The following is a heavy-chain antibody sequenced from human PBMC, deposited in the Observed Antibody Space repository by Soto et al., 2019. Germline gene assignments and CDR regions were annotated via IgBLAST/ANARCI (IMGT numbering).Heavy chain of an antibody. D-gene: IGHD3-10*01. V-gene: IGHV1-69*13. CDR1: GGTFSSYA. J-gene: IGHJ4*02. CDR2: IIPIFGKA. Sequence: SVKVSCKASGGTFSSYAISWVRQAPGQGLEWMGGIIPIFGKANYAQKFQGRVTITADESTSTAYMELSSLRSEDTAVYYCVGFLVRGVLGYFDYWGQGPLVTVSS. CDR3: VGFLVRGVLGYFDY.